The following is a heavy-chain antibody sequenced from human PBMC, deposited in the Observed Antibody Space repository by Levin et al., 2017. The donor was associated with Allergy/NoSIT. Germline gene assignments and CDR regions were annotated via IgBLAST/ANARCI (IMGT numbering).Heavy chain of an antibody. CDR3: ARGHDDYGDYVFFPHPYYYYYYMDV. D-gene: IGHD4-17*01. V-gene: IGHV4-59*01. Sequence: GSLRLSCTVSGGSISSYYWSWIRQPPGKGLEWIGYIYYSGSTNYNPSLKSRVTISVDTSKNQFSLKLSSVTAADTAVYYCARGHDDYGDYVFFPHPYYYYYYMDVWGKGTTVTVSS. CDR1: GGSISSYY. CDR2: IYYSGST. J-gene: IGHJ6*03.